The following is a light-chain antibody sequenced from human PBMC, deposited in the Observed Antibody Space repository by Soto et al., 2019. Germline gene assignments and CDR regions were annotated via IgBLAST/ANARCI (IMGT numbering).Light chain of an antibody. J-gene: IGLJ1*01. CDR1: SSDDGGYKY. CDR3: SSYAGINNLGV. Sequence: QSALTQPPSASGCPGQSVTISCTGTSSDDGGYKYVSWYQQHPDKAPKLMIFEVNKRPSGVPDRFSGSKSGNTASLTVSGLQAEDEADYYCSSYAGINNLGVFGTGTKLTVL. CDR2: EVN. V-gene: IGLV2-8*01.